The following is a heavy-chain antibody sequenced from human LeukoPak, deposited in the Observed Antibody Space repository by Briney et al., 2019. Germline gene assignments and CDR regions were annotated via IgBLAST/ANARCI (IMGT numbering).Heavy chain of an antibody. CDR3: AIAVGANNIWFES. CDR1: GGTFSLFA. Sequence: GASVKVSCKASGGTFSLFAISWVRQAPGQGLEWMGRIIPLTGTPVYAQTFQDRVTITADISTRTAYLELNTLRSEDTAIHYCAIAVGANNIWFESWGQGTLVTVSS. D-gene: IGHD1-26*01. V-gene: IGHV1-69*06. CDR2: IIPLTGTP. J-gene: IGHJ5*01.